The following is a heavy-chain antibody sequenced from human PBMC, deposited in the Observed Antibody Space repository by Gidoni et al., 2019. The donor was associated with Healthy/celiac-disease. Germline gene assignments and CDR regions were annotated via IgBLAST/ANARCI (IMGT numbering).Heavy chain of an antibody. V-gene: IGHV3-64D*06. J-gene: IGHJ6*02. Sequence: EVQLVESGGGLVKPGGSLRLSCSAAGLTFRSSAMPWVRQAPGKGMEYVSAISSNGGSTYYADSVKGRFTISRDNSKNTLYLQMSSLRAEDTAVYYCVTQYSSSWYEDYYGMDVWGQGTTVTVSS. D-gene: IGHD6-13*01. CDR3: VTQYSSSWYEDYYGMDV. CDR2: ISSNGGST. CDR1: GLTFRSSA.